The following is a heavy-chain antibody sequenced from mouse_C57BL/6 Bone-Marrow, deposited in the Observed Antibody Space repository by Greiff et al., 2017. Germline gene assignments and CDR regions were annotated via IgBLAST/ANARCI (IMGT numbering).Heavy chain of an antibody. V-gene: IGHV1-69*01. CDR2: IDPSDSYP. CDR1: GYTFTSYW. Sequence: QVQLQQPGAELVMPGASVKLSCKASGYTFTSYWMHWVKQRPGQGLEWIGEIDPSDSYPNYTQQFKGKSTLTVDKSSSTAYMQLSSLTSEDSAVYYCAREGIYYGYEGWFAYWGQGTLVTVSA. J-gene: IGHJ3*01. CDR3: AREGIYYGYEGWFAY. D-gene: IGHD2-2*01.